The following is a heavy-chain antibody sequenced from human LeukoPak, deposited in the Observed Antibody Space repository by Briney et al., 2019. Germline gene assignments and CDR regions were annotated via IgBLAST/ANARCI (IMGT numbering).Heavy chain of an antibody. D-gene: IGHD6-19*01. CDR3: ASGSSGWFDYYGMDV. CDR2: ISGSGGST. V-gene: IGHV3-23*01. J-gene: IGHJ6*02. CDR1: GFTFSSYA. Sequence: GGSLRLSCAASGFTFSSYAMSWVRQAPGKGLEWVSGISGSGGSTYYADSVKGRFTISRDNAKNSLYLQMNSLRDEDTAVYYCASGSSGWFDYYGMDVWGQGTTVTVSS.